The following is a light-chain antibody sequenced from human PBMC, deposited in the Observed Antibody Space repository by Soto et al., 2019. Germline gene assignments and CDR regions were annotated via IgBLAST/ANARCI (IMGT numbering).Light chain of an antibody. J-gene: IGKJ5*01. Sequence: DIQMTQSPSSLSASVGDRVTITFRASQRISNYLNWYQQKPGKAPRLLIYEATNLQSGVPPRFSGSGSGTDFTLTISSLQPEDFATYFCQQANSFPITFGQGTRLEIK. V-gene: IGKV1-39*01. CDR3: QQANSFPIT. CDR2: EAT. CDR1: QRISNY.